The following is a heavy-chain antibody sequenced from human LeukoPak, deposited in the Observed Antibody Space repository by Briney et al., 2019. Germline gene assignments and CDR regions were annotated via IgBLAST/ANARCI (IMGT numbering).Heavy chain of an antibody. CDR2: IYSGGST. D-gene: IGHD6-19*01. V-gene: IGHV3-53*01. Sequence: GGSLRLSCAASGFTVNSNYMSWVRQAPGKGLEWVSVIYSGGSTYYADSVKGRFTISRDNSKNTLYLQMNSLRAEDTAVYYCATETSAWSAFDIWGQGTMVTVSA. J-gene: IGHJ3*02. CDR3: ATETSAWSAFDI. CDR1: GFTVNSNY.